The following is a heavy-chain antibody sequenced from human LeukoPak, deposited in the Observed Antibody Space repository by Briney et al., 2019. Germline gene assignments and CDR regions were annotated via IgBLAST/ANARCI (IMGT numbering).Heavy chain of an antibody. CDR1: GFSFISSA. CDR3: AAGVSGSYYTALDY. Sequence: ASVKVSCKPSGFSFISSAVQWVRQARGQRLEWIGWIVVGSSNTNYAQKFQERVTITRDMSTSTAYMELSSLRSEDTAVYYCAAGVSGSYYTALDYWGQGTLVTVSS. V-gene: IGHV1-58*01. D-gene: IGHD1-26*01. J-gene: IGHJ4*02. CDR2: IVVGSSNT.